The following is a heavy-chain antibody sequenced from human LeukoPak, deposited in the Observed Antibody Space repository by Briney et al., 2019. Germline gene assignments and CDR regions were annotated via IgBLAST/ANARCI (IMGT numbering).Heavy chain of an antibody. CDR1: GYTFTSYG. D-gene: IGHD3-10*01. CDR3: ARIGSTMVRGVINWFDP. Sequence: ASVKVSCKASGYTFTSYGISWVRQAPGQGLEWMGWNNPNSGGTNYAQKFQGRVTMTRDTSISTAYMELSRLRSDDTAVYYCARIGSTMVRGVINWFDPWGQGTLVTVSS. CDR2: NNPNSGGT. J-gene: IGHJ5*02. V-gene: IGHV1-2*02.